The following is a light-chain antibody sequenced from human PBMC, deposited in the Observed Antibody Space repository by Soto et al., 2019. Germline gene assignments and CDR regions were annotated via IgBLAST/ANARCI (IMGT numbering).Light chain of an antibody. J-gene: IGKJ3*01. CDR1: QSVSSSY. CDR2: GAS. V-gene: IGKV3-20*01. Sequence: EIVLTQSPGTLSLSPGERATLACRASQSVSSSYLAWYQQKPGQAPRLLIDGASSRATGSPDRFSGSGSVTDFTLNSSRLEPEDVAVDYCQQYGSSPLFTVGPGTKVDIK. CDR3: QQYGSSPLFT.